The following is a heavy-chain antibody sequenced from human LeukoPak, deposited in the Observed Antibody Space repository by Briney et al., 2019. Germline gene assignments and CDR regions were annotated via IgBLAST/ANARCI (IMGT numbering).Heavy chain of an antibody. CDR3: AKGGIIAARPSYFDY. V-gene: IGHV3-23*01. CDR1: GFTFSNYV. Sequence: PGGSLRLSCAASGFTFSNYVMSWVRQAPGKGLEWVSAISGSGGSTYYADSVKGRFTISRDNSKNTLYLQMNSLRAEDTAVYYCAKGGIIAARPSYFDYWGQGTLVTVSS. CDR2: ISGSGGST. D-gene: IGHD6-6*01. J-gene: IGHJ4*02.